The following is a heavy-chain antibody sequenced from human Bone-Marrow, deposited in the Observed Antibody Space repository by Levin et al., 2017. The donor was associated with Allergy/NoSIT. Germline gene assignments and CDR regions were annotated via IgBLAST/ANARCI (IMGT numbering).Heavy chain of an antibody. CDR1: EFTFSSYG. CDR2: ISFDGNDK. J-gene: IGHJ5*02. CDR3: AKDVSGIAAADGGHDL. V-gene: IGHV3-30*18. Sequence: PGGSLRLSCAASEFTFSSYGMHWVRQAPGKGLEWVAVISFDGNDKKYADSVKGRFTISRDNSKDTLTLQMNSLRGEDTAVYFCAKDVSGIAAADGGHDLWGQGTLVIVSS. D-gene: IGHD6-13*01.